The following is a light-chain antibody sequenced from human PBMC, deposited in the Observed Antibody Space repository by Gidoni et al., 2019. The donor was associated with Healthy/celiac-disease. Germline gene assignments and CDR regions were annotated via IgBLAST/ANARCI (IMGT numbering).Light chain of an antibody. CDR1: SSNIGAGYD. CDR3: QSYDSSLSGSDV. J-gene: IGLJ1*01. Sequence: QSVLTQPPSVSGAPGQRVPIPCTGRSSNIGAGYDVHWYPQLPGTAPKLLIDGNSNRPSGVPDRFSGSKSGTSASLAITGLQAEDEADYYCQSYDSSLSGSDVFGTGTKVTVL. V-gene: IGLV1-40*01. CDR2: GNS.